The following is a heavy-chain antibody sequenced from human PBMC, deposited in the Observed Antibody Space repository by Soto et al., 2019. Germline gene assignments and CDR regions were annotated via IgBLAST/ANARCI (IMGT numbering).Heavy chain of an antibody. CDR1: GYTFTSYD. D-gene: IGHD4-4*01. J-gene: IGHJ6*03. CDR3: ARAPPRTVTTHYYYYMDV. Sequence: ASVKVSCKASGYTFTSYDINWVRQATGQGLEWMGWMNPNSGNTGYAQKFQGRVTMTRNTSISTAYMELSSLRSEDTAVYYCARAPPRTVTTHYYYYMDVWGKGTTVTVSS. CDR2: MNPNSGNT. V-gene: IGHV1-8*01.